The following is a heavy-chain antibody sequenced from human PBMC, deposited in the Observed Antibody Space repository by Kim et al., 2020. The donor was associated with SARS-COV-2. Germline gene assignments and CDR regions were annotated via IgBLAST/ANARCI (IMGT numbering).Heavy chain of an antibody. Sequence: GGSLRFSCTASGFTFGDYAMSWVRQAPGKGLEWVGFIRSKAYGGTTEYAASVKGRFTISRDDSKSIAYLQMNSLKTEDTAVYYCTRVGGSLLWFGELLYYWGQGTLVTVSS. D-gene: IGHD3-10*01. CDR2: IRSKAYGGTT. V-gene: IGHV3-49*04. J-gene: IGHJ4*02. CDR1: GFTFGDYA. CDR3: TRVGGSLLWFGELLYY.